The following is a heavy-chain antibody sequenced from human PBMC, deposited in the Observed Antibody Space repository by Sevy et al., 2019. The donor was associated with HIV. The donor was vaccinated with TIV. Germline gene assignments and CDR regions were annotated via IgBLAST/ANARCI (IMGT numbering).Heavy chain of an antibody. CDR3: AKDAYYYDSSGYSMSQWYYGMDV. V-gene: IGHV3-23*01. CDR2: ISGSGGDT. D-gene: IGHD3-22*01. J-gene: IGHJ6*02. Sequence: WGSLRLSCAASGFTFSTYAMSWVRQAPGKGLEWVSVISGSGGDTYYADSVKGRFTISRDNSKNTRFLQMNSLRAEDTAVYYCAKDAYYYDSSGYSMSQWYYGMDVWGQGTTVTVSS. CDR1: GFTFSTYA.